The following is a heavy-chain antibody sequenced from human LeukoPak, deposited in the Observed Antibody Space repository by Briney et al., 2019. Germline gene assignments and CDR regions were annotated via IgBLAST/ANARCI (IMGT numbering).Heavy chain of an antibody. CDR2: IYYSGTT. CDR1: GGSMSYYY. V-gene: IGHV4-59*01. Sequence: SETLSLTCTVSGGSMSYYYWSWIPQSPGKGLEWIGYIYYSGTTNYNPSLKSRVTISVDTSKNQFSLQLRSVTAADTAVYYCAREDPQTTVPEGMDVWGQGTTVTVSS. CDR3: AREDPQTTVPEGMDV. J-gene: IGHJ6*02. D-gene: IGHD4-17*01.